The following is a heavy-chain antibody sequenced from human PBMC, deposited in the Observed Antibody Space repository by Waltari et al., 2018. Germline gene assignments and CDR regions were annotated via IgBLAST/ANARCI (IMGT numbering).Heavy chain of an antibody. CDR2: IYSGGST. CDR3: ARAKTPPAPFHYFGMDV. V-gene: IGHV3-53*01. CDR1: GFSVSSTY. D-gene: IGHD2-2*01. Sequence: EVQLVESGGGLIQPGGSLRLSCAASGFSVSSTYMNWVRQAPGKGLEWVSIIYSGGSTYYAESVKGRFTISRDSSKNTVYLQMNSLRAEDTAVYYCARAKTPPAPFHYFGMDVWGQGTTVAVS. J-gene: IGHJ6*02.